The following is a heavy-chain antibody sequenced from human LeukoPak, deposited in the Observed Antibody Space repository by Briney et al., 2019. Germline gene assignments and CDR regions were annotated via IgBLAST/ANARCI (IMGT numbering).Heavy chain of an antibody. CDR1: GFTFSSSG. V-gene: IGHV3-33*01. CDR2: ILYNGSNK. Sequence: GGSLRLSCAASGFTFSSSGMHWVRQAPGKGLEWVAVILYNGSNKYYADSVKGRFTISRDNSKNTLHLQTNSLRVEDTAVYYCARAGGYCSGGSCYRGYSWFDPWGQGTLVTVSS. D-gene: IGHD2-15*01. CDR3: ARAGGYCSGGSCYRGYSWFDP. J-gene: IGHJ5*02.